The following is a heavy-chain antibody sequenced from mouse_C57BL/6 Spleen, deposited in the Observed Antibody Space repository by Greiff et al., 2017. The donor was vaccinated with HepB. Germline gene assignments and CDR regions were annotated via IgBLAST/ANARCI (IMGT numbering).Heavy chain of an antibody. V-gene: IGHV7-3*01. Sequence: EVQGVESGGGLVQPGGSLSLSCAASGFTFTDYYMSWVRQPPGKALEWLGLIRNQANGYTTEYSASVKGRFTISRDNSQSILYLQMKSLRAEDSATYYCARLYYGNYLDYWGQGTTLTVSS. CDR2: IRNQANGYTT. CDR1: GFTFTDYY. J-gene: IGHJ2*01. CDR3: ARLYYGNYLDY. D-gene: IGHD2-1*01.